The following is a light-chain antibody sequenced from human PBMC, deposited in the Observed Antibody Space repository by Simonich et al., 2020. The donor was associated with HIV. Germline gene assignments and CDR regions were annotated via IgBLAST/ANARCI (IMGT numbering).Light chain of an antibody. Sequence: EIMMPQSPATLSVSPGERATLSCRASQSISSNLAWYQHKPGQAPRLLIYGASTRATGIPARFSGSGSGTEFTLTISSMQSEDFAVYYCQQYNNWPWTFGQGTKVEIK. CDR1: QSISSN. V-gene: IGKV3-15*01. J-gene: IGKJ1*01. CDR2: GAS. CDR3: QQYNNWPWT.